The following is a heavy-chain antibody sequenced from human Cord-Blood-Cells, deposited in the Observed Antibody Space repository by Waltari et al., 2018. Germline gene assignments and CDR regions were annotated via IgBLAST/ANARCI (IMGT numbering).Heavy chain of an antibody. V-gene: IGHV1-69*06. CDR3: ARGPRSIAAAGTGWFDP. CDR1: GGTFSSYA. Sequence: QVQLVQSGAEVKKPGSSVKVSCKASGGTFSSYAISWVRQAPGQGLEWMGGIIPIVGTANYAQKFQGRVTITADKSTSTAYMELSSLRSEDTAVYYCARGPRSIAAAGTGWFDPWGQGTLVTVSS. CDR2: IIPIVGTA. J-gene: IGHJ5*02. D-gene: IGHD6-13*01.